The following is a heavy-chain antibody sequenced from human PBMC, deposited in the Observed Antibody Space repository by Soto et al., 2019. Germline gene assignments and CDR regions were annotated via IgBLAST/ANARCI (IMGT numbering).Heavy chain of an antibody. V-gene: IGHV4-31*03. D-gene: IGHD5-12*01. Sequence: PSETLSLTCTVSGGSVSSGGYYWSWVRQHPGKGLEWIGYIHDSGSTYYNPSLKSRVTISRDTSKNQFSLKVTSVTAADTAVYFCARVKEDRLPFDYWGQGTLVTVSS. CDR2: IHDSGST. J-gene: IGHJ4*02. CDR3: ARVKEDRLPFDY. CDR1: GGSVSSGGYY.